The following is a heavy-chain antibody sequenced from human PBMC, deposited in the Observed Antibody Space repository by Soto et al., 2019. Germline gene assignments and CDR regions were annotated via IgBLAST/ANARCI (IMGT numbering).Heavy chain of an antibody. V-gene: IGHV4-4*02. D-gene: IGHD4-17*01. J-gene: IGHJ4*02. CDR2: IYHSGST. CDR3: ARVDIQPPDYGDYENFDY. CDR1: GGSISSSNW. Sequence: SETLSLTCAVSGGSISSSNWWSWVRQPPGKGLEWIGEIYHSGSTNYNPSLKSRVTISVDKSKNQFSLKLSSVTAADTAVYYCARVDIQPPDYGDYENFDYWGQGTLVTVSS.